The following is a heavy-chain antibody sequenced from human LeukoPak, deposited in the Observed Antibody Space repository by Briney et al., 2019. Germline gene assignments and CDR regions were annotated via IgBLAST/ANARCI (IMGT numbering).Heavy chain of an antibody. CDR2: IYYSGST. J-gene: IGHJ5*02. D-gene: IGHD6-13*01. CDR1: GGSISSSSFY. CDR3: ARQGSSSWPNWFDP. Sequence: SETLSLTCTVSGGSISSSSFYWGWIRQPPGKGLGWIGSIYYSGSTFYNPSLKSRVTISVDTSKNQFSLKLSSVTAADTAVYYCARQGSSSWPNWFDPWGQGTLVTVSS. V-gene: IGHV4-39*01.